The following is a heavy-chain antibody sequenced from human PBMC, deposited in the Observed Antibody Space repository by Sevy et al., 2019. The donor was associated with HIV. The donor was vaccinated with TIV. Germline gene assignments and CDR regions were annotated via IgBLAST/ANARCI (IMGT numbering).Heavy chain of an antibody. CDR2: ISSSGIYI. CDR3: ARDPGFYCSGGSCYPRYYFDY. J-gene: IGHJ4*02. D-gene: IGHD2-15*01. Sequence: GGSLRLSCAASGFTFSSYSMNWVRQAPGKGLEWVSSISSSGIYIYYADSVKGRFTISRDNAKNSLYLQMNSLRAEDTAVYYCARDPGFYCSGGSCYPRYYFDYWGQGTLVTVSS. CDR1: GFTFSSYS. V-gene: IGHV3-21*01.